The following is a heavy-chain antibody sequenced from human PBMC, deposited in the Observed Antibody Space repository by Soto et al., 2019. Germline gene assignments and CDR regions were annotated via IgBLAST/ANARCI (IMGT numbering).Heavy chain of an antibody. V-gene: IGHV4-4*02. D-gene: IGHD3-10*01. CDR1: VGSISSSNW. J-gene: IGHJ6*02. CDR2: IYHSGST. CDR3: ARVSGSYYYGMYV. Sequence: QVQLQESGPGLVKPSGTLSLTCAVSVGSISSSNWWSWVRQPPGKGLEWVGEIYHSGSTHYNPSLKSRVTISVDKSNDQFSLTLSSVTAADTAVYYCARVSGSYYYGMYVWGQGTTFTVYS.